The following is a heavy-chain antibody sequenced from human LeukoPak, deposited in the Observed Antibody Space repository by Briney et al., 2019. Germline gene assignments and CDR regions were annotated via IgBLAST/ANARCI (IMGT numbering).Heavy chain of an antibody. V-gene: IGHV3-30-3*02. J-gene: IGHJ4*02. CDR3: AKILGVWQWLGVDY. CDR1: GFTFSSYA. D-gene: IGHD6-19*01. Sequence: GGSLRLSCAASGFTFSSYAMHWVRQAPGKGLEWVAVISYDGSNKYYADSVKGRFTISRDNSKNTLYLQMNSLRAEDTAVYYCAKILGVWQWLGVDYWGQGTLVTVSS. CDR2: ISYDGSNK.